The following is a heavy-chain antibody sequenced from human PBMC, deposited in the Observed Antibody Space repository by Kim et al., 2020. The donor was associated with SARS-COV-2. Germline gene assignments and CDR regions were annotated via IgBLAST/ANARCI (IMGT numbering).Heavy chain of an antibody. V-gene: IGHV3-13*01. Sequence: TNYPGSVKGRLTIASENAKNSLYLQMNSLRAGDTAVYYCARGRNGGRFDYWGQGTLVTVSS. CDR3: ARGRNGGRFDY. J-gene: IGHJ4*02. D-gene: IGHD1-1*01. CDR2: T.